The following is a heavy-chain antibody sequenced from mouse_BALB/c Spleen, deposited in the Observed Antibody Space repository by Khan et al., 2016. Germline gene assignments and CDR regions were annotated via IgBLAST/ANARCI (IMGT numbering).Heavy chain of an antibody. CDR1: GFTFSDFY. J-gene: IGHJ1*01. D-gene: IGHD1-1*01. CDR3: ARAGNTYSCWFFDV. V-gene: IGHV5-4*02. CDR2: ISHGGRYT. Sequence: EVQLLETGGGLVKPGGSLKLSCAASGFTFSDFYVYWIRQTPEKSLEWVATISHGGRYTYNPDSVKGRFTISRDNAKNNLYLQMSSLKSEYTAMYYCARAGNTYSCWFFDVWGAGTTVTVSS.